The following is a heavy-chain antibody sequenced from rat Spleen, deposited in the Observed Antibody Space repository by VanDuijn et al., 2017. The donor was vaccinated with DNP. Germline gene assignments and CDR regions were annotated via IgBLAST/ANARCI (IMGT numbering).Heavy chain of an antibody. D-gene: IGHD1-5*01. CDR3: TREEVQRTGGY. J-gene: IGHJ2*01. CDR1: GFTFSDYN. CDR2: ITYDGSKT. V-gene: IGHV5S10*01. Sequence: EVQLVESGGGLVQSGRSLKVSCAASGFTFSDYNMAWVRQAPKKSLEWVATITYDGSKTYYRDSVKGRFTIARDNAKSTLYLQMNSLRSEDTATYYCTREEVQRTGGYWGQGVMVTVSS.